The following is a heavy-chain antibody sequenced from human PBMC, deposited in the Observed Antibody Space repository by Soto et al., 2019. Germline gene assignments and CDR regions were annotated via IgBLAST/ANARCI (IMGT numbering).Heavy chain of an antibody. V-gene: IGHV1-69*13. CDR3: ASDTRPDYYDSSGYYGY. J-gene: IGHJ4*02. Sequence: ASVKVSCKASGGTFSSYAISWVRQAPGQGLEWMGGIIPIFGTANYAQKFQGRVTITADESTSTAYMELSSLRSEDTAVYYCASDTRPDYYDSSGYYGYWGQGTLVTVSS. CDR1: GGTFSSYA. CDR2: IIPIFGTA. D-gene: IGHD3-22*01.